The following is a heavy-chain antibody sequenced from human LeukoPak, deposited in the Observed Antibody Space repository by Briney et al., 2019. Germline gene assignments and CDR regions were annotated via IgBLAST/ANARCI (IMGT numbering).Heavy chain of an antibody. D-gene: IGHD3-3*01. V-gene: IGHV4-4*02. CDR1: GGSISSSNW. J-gene: IGHJ4*02. CDR2: IYHGGST. Sequence: SETLSLTCAVSGGSISSSNWWSWVRQPPGKGLEWIGEIYHGGSTNFNPSLKSRVSISVDKSKNQFSLNLTSVTAADTAVYYCARGGIFGVVKKIKNYFDYWGQGTLVTVSS. CDR3: ARGGIFGVVKKIKNYFDY.